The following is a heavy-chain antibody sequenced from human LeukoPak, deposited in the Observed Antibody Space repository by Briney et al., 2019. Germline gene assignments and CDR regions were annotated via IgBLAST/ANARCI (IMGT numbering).Heavy chain of an antibody. V-gene: IGHV3-23*01. D-gene: IGHD6-19*01. CDR3: AKDATGYSSGGGYFDY. CDR2: ISTGGGST. Sequence: AGGSLRLSCAASGFTFSSYSMNWVRQAPGKGLEWVSTISTGGGSTYYAESVKDRFTISRDNSENTLYLQMNSLRAEDTAMYYCAKDATGYSSGGGYFDYWGQGALVTVSS. J-gene: IGHJ4*02. CDR1: GFTFSSYS.